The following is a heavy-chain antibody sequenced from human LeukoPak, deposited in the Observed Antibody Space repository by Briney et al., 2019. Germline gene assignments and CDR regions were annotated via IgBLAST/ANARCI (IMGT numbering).Heavy chain of an antibody. D-gene: IGHD4-17*01. J-gene: IGHJ6*03. CDR3: ARDLYGDYPYYYYYMDV. CDR1: GGSISSSNW. Sequence: SETLSLTCAVSGGSISSSNWWSWVRQPPGKGLEWIGEIYHSGSTNYNPSLKSRVTISVDTSNNQFSLKLSSVTAADTAVYYCARDLYGDYPYYYYYMDVWGKGTTVTLSS. CDR2: IYHSGST. V-gene: IGHV4-4*02.